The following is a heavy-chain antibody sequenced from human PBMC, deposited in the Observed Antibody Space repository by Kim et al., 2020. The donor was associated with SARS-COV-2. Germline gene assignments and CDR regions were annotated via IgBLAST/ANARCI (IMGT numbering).Heavy chain of an antibody. V-gene: IGHV4-39*07. D-gene: IGHD3-16*01. J-gene: IGHJ4*02. CDR2: SGST. Sequence: SGSTYSNPSLKSRVTISVDTSKNQFSLTLSSVTAADTAVYYCASGRGLGYWGQGTLVTVSS. CDR3: ASGRGLGY.